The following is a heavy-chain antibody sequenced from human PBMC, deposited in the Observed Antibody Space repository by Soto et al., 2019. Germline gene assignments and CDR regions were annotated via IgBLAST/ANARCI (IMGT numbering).Heavy chain of an antibody. CDR1: GFTLNNYW. Sequence: EVQLVESGGGLVQPGGSLRLSCAASGFTLNNYWMHWHRQAPGKGLVWVSRINSDGSSRDYADSVNGRFTISRDNAKNTLYLQMTSLRVEDTAVYYCAREVEARFDPWGQGTLVTVSS. CDR3: AREVEARFDP. V-gene: IGHV3-74*01. CDR2: INSDGSSR. J-gene: IGHJ5*02.